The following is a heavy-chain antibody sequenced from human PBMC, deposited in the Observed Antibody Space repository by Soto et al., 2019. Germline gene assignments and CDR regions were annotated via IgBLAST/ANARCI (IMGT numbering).Heavy chain of an antibody. CDR2: VNRSRSRI. D-gene: IGHD6-19*01. CDR3: ARDESSSGWFSGYYYYGMDV. Sequence: PGGSLRLSCAASGFAFSGSALDFARVAPELRPEGGSYVNRSRSRISHADSVKGRFTISRDNAKNSLYLQMNSLRAEDTAVYYCARDESSSGWFSGYYYYGMDVWGQGTTVTVSS. J-gene: IGHJ6*02. V-gene: IGHV3-48*01. CDR1: GFAFSGSA.